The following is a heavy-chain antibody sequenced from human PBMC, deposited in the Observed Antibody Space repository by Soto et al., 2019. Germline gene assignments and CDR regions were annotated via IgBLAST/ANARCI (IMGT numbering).Heavy chain of an antibody. D-gene: IGHD1-26*01. Sequence: EVQLSESGGDLRQPGGSLRLSCAASGFTFTNYAMTWARQTPGKGLEWVSGISASGGLKYYADSVQGRFTVSRDNSKNILYLQMDNLRDEDTALYYCAREVGAPSGWLDPWGQGTQVTVSS. J-gene: IGHJ5*02. CDR1: GFTFTNYA. CDR2: ISASGGLK. CDR3: AREVGAPSGWLDP. V-gene: IGHV3-23*01.